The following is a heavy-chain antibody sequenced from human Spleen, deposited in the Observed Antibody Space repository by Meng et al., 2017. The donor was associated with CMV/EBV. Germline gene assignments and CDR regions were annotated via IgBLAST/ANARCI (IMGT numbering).Heavy chain of an antibody. V-gene: IGHV3-23*01. CDR2: ISGSGATT. J-gene: IGHJ6*02. CDR1: GFTFSNHA. Sequence: GGSLRLSCAASGFTFSNHAMSWVRQVPGKGLEWVSAISGSGATTYYADSVKGRFTISRDHSKNTLYLQMNSLRPEDTAVYYCAKDRRVVVPDVTSVGMDVWGQGTTVTVSS. D-gene: IGHD2-2*01. CDR3: AKDRRVVVPDVTSVGMDV.